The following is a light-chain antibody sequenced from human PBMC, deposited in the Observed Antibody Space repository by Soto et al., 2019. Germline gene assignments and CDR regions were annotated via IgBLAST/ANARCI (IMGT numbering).Light chain of an antibody. Sequence: QSVLTQPPSVSAAPGQKVTISCSGSSSNLGNNYVSWYQQLPGTAPKLLIYDNNNRPSGIPDRFSGSKSGTSATLGITGLQTGDEADYYCGTWDSSLSAVVFGGGTKLTVL. J-gene: IGLJ2*01. CDR3: GTWDSSLSAVV. CDR2: DNN. CDR1: SSNLGNNY. V-gene: IGLV1-51*01.